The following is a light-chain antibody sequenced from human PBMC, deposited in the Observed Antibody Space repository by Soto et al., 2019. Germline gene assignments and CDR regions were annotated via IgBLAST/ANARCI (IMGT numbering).Light chain of an antibody. V-gene: IGKV1-39*01. CDR3: QENSTTPAFT. CDR1: HSVASC. Sequence: DIQMTQSPSSLSASVGDRVTITCRASHSVASCFDWFQQRPGKAPSLLIYAATTLHTGVPSRFSGSRSGTNFSTAISRLQPEDFSTCYCQENSTTPAFTFGPGTKVDFK. CDR2: AAT. J-gene: IGKJ3*01.